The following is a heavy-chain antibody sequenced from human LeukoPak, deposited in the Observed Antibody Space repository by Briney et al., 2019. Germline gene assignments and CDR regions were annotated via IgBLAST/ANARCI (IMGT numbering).Heavy chain of an antibody. Sequence: GASVKVSCKASGYAFTGYYMHWVRQAPGQGLEWMGWINPNSGGTNYAQKFQGRVTMTRDTSISTAYMELSRLRSDDTAVYYCARAGYYYDSSKDYYYMDVWGQGTTVTVSS. J-gene: IGHJ6*03. V-gene: IGHV1-2*02. CDR1: GYAFTGYY. D-gene: IGHD3-22*01. CDR2: INPNSGGT. CDR3: ARAGYYYDSSKDYYYMDV.